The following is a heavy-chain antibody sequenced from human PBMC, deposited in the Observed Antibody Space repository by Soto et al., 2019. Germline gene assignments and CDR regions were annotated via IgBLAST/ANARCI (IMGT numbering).Heavy chain of an antibody. CDR3: AGGQVVAAQL. D-gene: IGHD2-15*01. CDR2: IYHSGST. Sequence: QLQLQESGSGLVKPSQTLSLTCAVSGGSISSGGYSWSWIRQPPGKGLEWIGYIYHSGSTYYNPSLKRRVTISVDRSTNRFSLMLSSVPAADTAVYYCAGGQVVAAQLWGQGTLVTVSS. CDR1: GGSISSGGYS. J-gene: IGHJ4*02. V-gene: IGHV4-30-2*01.